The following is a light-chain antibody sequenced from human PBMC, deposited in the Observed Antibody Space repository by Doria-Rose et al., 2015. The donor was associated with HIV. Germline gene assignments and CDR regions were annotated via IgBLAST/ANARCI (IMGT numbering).Light chain of an antibody. J-gene: IGKJ1*01. CDR2: DGS. CDR1: QSFSSTY. V-gene: IGKV3-20*01. CDR3: HQYGTSWT. Sequence: TQSPGTLSLSPGERATLSCRASQSFSSTYLAWYQQKPGQAPSLLIYDGSTRATGIPDRYSASGSGTDFTLTINRLEPEDSALYYCHQYGTSWTFGQGTKVEI.